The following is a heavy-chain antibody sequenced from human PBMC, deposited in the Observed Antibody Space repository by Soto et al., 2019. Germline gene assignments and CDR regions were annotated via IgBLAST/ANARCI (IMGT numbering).Heavy chain of an antibody. V-gene: IGHV3-9*01. J-gene: IGHJ4*02. CDR3: AKALSSGSTDFDY. CDR1: GFTFDDYA. CDR2: ISWNSGSI. Sequence: GGSLRLSCAASGFTFDDYAMHWVRQAPGKGLEWVSGISWNSGSIGYADSVKGRFTISRDNAKNSLYLQMNSLRAEDTALYYCAKALSSGSTDFDYWGQGTLVTVSS. D-gene: IGHD6-19*01.